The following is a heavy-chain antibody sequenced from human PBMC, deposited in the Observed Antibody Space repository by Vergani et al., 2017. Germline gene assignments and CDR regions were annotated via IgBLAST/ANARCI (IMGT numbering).Heavy chain of an antibody. Sequence: QVQLQESGPGLVKPSETLSLTCAVSGYSISSGYYWGWIRQPPGKGLEWIGSIYHSGSTYYNPSLKSRVTISVDTSKNQFSLKLSSVTAEDTAVYYCARLSGGYWGQGTLVTVSS. J-gene: IGHJ4*02. D-gene: IGHD2/OR15-2a*01. CDR2: IYHSGST. CDR1: GYSISSGYY. V-gene: IGHV4-38-2*01. CDR3: ARLSGGY.